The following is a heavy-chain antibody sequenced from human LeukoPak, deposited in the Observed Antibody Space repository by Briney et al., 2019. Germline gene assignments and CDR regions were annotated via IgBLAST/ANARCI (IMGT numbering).Heavy chain of an antibody. Sequence: GGSLRLSCAASGFIFSNYWMHWVRQVTGKGLVWVSRIKTDGTTTNYADSVQGRFTISRDNAKNMLYLQMNSLRAEDTAVYYCARGASSGYRIDYWGQGTLVTVSS. V-gene: IGHV3-74*01. D-gene: IGHD3-16*02. CDR3: ARGASSGYRIDY. CDR2: IKTDGTTT. CDR1: GFIFSNYW. J-gene: IGHJ4*02.